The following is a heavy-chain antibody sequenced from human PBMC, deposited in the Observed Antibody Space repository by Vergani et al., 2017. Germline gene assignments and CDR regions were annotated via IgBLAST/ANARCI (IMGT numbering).Heavy chain of an antibody. Sequence: EVQLVESGGGLVQPGGSLRLSCAASGFTFSSYWMHWVRQAPGKGLVWVSRINSDGSSTSYADSVKGRFTISRDNAKNTLYLQMNSLRAEDTAVYYCVRAALAATQKGWFDPWGQGTLVTVSS. CDR2: INSDGSST. CDR3: VRAALAATQKGWFDP. J-gene: IGHJ5*02. CDR1: GFTFSSYW. D-gene: IGHD6-13*01. V-gene: IGHV3-74*01.